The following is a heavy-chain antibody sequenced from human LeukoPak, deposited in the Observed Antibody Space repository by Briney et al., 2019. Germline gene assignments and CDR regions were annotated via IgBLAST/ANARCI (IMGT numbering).Heavy chain of an antibody. CDR2: IIPIFQTT. V-gene: IGHV1-69*01. CDR3: AYCGGDCYLSAWGY. D-gene: IGHD2-21*02. J-gene: IGHJ4*02. CDR1: GDTFSGHG. Sequence: SVKVSCKASGDTFSGHGIIWVRQAPGQGLEWLGGIIPIFQTTNYAQKFQGRVTITADESTSTAYMELSSLRSEDTAVYYCAYCGGDCYLSAWGYWGQGTLVTVSS.